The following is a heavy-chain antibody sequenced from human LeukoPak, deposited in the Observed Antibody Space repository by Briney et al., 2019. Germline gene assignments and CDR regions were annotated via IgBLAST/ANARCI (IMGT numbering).Heavy chain of an antibody. Sequence: GGSLRLSCAASGFALSSYAMSWVRQAPGKGLEWVSAISGSGGSTYYADSVKGRFTISRDNSKNTLYLQMNSLRAEDTAVYYCAKDSDSGLSDYWGQGTLVTVSS. CDR2: ISGSGGST. CDR1: GFALSSYA. CDR3: AKDSDSGLSDY. V-gene: IGHV3-23*01. D-gene: IGHD1-26*01. J-gene: IGHJ4*02.